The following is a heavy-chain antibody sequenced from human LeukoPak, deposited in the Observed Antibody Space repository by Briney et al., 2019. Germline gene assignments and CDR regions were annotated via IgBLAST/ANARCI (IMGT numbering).Heavy chain of an antibody. CDR1: GYTFTVYY. Sequence: ASVKVSFTASGYTFTVYYMHWVRQAPGQGLEWMGRINPNSGGTNYAQKFQGRVTMTRGTSISTAYMELSRLRSDDTAVYYCARGPRLDSSGWYYGAFDIWGQGTMVTVSS. D-gene: IGHD6-19*01. CDR2: INPNSGGT. CDR3: ARGPRLDSSGWYYGAFDI. J-gene: IGHJ3*02. V-gene: IGHV1-2*06.